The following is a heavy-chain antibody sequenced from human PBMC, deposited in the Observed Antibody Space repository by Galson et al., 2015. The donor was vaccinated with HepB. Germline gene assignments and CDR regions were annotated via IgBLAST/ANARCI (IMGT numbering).Heavy chain of an antibody. CDR2: IIPILGIA. V-gene: IGHV1-69*10. D-gene: IGHD2-15*01. CDR1: GGTFSSYA. Sequence: SVKASCKASGGTFSSYAISWVRQAPGQGLEWVGGIIPILGIANYAQKFQGRVTITADKSTSTAYMELSSLRSEDTAVYYCARGCSGGSCYWGQGTLVTVSS. CDR3: ARGCSGGSCY. J-gene: IGHJ4*02.